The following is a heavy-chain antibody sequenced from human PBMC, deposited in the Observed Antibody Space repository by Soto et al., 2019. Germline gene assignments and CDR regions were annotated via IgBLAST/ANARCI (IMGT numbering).Heavy chain of an antibody. V-gene: IGHV4-31*03. CDR1: GGSISSGGYY. J-gene: IGHJ4*02. Sequence: ASKTLSLTCTVSGGSISSGGYYWSWIRQHPGKGLEWIGYIYYSGSTYYNPSLKSRVTISVDTSKNQFSLKLSSVTAADTAVYYCARGVTLVRGVIHTPYFDYWGQGALVTVSS. CDR2: IYYSGST. CDR3: ARGVTLVRGVIHTPYFDY. D-gene: IGHD3-10*01.